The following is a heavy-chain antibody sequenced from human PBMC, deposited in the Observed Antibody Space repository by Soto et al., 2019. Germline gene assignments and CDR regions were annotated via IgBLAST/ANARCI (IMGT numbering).Heavy chain of an antibody. D-gene: IGHD5-18*01. CDR2: IIPILGIA. V-gene: IGHV1-69*02. CDR1: GGTFSIYT. J-gene: IGHJ4*02. CDR3: ARGEIQLWFDY. Sequence: SVKVTCTASGGTFSIYTISWVRQAPGQGLEWMGRIIPILGIANYAQKFQGRVTITADKSTSTAYMELSSLRSEDTDVYYCARGEIQLWFDYWGQGTLVTVSS.